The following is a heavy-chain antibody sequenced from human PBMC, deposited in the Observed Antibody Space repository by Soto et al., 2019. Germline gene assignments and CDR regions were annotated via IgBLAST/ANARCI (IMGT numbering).Heavy chain of an antibody. Sequence: PWGSLRLSCAASGFSFVNYAMNWVRQAPGKGLEWVSGLSVSVTITYYADSVKGRFTISRDNSRDKLFLQMNSLTADDTAVYYCAKATTNGGWFNPSEYWGKGDLVDVSS. D-gene: IGHD6-19*01. J-gene: IGHJ4*02. CDR2: LSVSVTIT. CDR3: AKATTNGGWFNPSEY. CDR1: GFSFVNYA. V-gene: IGHV3-23*01.